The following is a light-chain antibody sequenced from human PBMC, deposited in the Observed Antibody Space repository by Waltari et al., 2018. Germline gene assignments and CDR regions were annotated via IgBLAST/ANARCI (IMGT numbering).Light chain of an antibody. CDR3: QQYYDAPIT. J-gene: IGKJ5*01. V-gene: IGKV4-1*01. CDR1: RSVLYRSTNKNY. Sequence: DIVMTQSPDSLAVSLGERATINCKSSRSVLYRSTNKNYLAWYQQKPRQPPKLLIYWASSRESGVPDRFSGSGSGTEFTLTISSLQAEDVAVYYCQQYYDAPITFGQGTRLEIK. CDR2: WAS.